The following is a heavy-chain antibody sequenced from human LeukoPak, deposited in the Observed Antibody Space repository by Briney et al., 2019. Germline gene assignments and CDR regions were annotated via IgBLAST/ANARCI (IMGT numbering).Heavy chain of an antibody. CDR1: GFTFSSYG. CDR3: AKDRERHIVVVTATLFDY. D-gene: IGHD2-21*02. Sequence: PGGSLRLSCAASGFTFSSYGMHWVRQAPGKGLEWVAVISYDGSNKYYADSVKGRFTISRDNSKNTLYLQMNSLRAEDTAVYYCAKDRERHIVVVTATLFDYWGQGALVTVSS. J-gene: IGHJ4*02. V-gene: IGHV3-30*18. CDR2: ISYDGSNK.